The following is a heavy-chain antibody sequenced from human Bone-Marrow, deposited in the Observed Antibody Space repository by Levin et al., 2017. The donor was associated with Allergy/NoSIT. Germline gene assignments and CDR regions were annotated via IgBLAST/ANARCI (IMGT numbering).Heavy chain of an antibody. CDR3: AKGRGYSAYDFDY. CDR2: ISDSGGAA. V-gene: IGHV3-23*01. CDR1: GFTFPTYV. Sequence: GESLKISCAASGFTFPTYVMSWVRQAPGMGLEWVAGISDSGGAAYYADSVKGRFTISRDSPKHTLVLEMSSLRVEDTAVYYCAKGRGYSAYDFDYWGQGTVVTVSS. D-gene: IGHD5-12*01. J-gene: IGHJ4*02.